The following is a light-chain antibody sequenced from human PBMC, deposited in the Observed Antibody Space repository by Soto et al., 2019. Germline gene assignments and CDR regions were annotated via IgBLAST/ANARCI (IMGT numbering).Light chain of an antibody. CDR1: SSNIGAGYD. Sequence: QSVLTQPPSVSGAPGQSVTISCTGSSSNIGAGYDVHWYQQLPGTAPKLLIYGNSNRPSGVPDRFSGSKSGTSASLAITGLKAEDEADYYCQSYDSSLSGSVVFGGGTKLTVL. V-gene: IGLV1-40*01. CDR2: GNS. J-gene: IGLJ2*01. CDR3: QSYDSSLSGSVV.